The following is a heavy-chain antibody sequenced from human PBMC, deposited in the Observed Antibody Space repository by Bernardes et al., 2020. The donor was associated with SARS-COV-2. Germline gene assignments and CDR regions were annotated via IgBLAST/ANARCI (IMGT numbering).Heavy chain of an antibody. CDR3: ARDERFLEWFRTYYYYGMDV. V-gene: IGHV3-74*01. Sequence: GGSLRLSCAASGFTFSSYWMHWVRQAPGKGLVWVSRINSDGSSTSYADSVKGRFTISRDNAKNTLYLQMNSLRAEDTAVYYCARDERFLEWFRTYYYYGMDVWGQGTKVTVSS. CDR1: GFTFSSYW. D-gene: IGHD3-3*01. J-gene: IGHJ6*02. CDR2: INSDGSST.